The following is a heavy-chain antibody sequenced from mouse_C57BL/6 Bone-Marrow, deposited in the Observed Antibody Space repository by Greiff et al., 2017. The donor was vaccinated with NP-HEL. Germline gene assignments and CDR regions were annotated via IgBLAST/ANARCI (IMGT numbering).Heavy chain of an antibody. CDR3: ARRAYDYDGGYAMDY. J-gene: IGHJ4*01. D-gene: IGHD2-4*01. V-gene: IGHV3-1*01. Sequence: EVKVEESGPGMVKPSQSLSLTCTVTGYSITSGYDWHWIRHFPGNKLEWMGYISYSGSTNYNPSLKSRISITHDTSKNHFFLKLNSVTTEDTATYYCARRAYDYDGGYAMDYWGQGTSVTVSS. CDR2: ISYSGST. CDR1: GYSITSGYD.